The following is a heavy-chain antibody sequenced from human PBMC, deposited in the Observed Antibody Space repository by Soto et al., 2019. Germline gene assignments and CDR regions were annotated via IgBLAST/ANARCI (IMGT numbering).Heavy chain of an antibody. CDR2: IYYSGST. Sequence: LSLTCTVSGGSVSSDGYYWSWIRQHPGEGLDWIGYIYYSGSTYYNSSLKSRLTISLDTSKNQFSLKLSSVTATDTAVYYCARDRISRSRFDPWGQGTLVTVSS. CDR3: ARDRISRSRFDP. D-gene: IGHD2-2*01. CDR1: GGSVSSDGYY. V-gene: IGHV4-31*03. J-gene: IGHJ5*02.